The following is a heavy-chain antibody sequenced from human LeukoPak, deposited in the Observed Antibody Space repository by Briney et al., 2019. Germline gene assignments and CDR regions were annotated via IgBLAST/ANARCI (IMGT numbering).Heavy chain of an antibody. CDR1: GFTFSSYG. V-gene: IGHV3-33*01. CDR2: IWYDGSNK. Sequence: PGRSLRLSCAASGFTFSSYGMHWVRQAPGKGLEWVAVIWYDGSNKYYADSVKGRFTISRDNSKNTLYLQMNSLRAEDTGVYYCAREKTGYLDDYWGQGTLVTVYS. J-gene: IGHJ4*02. CDR3: AREKTGYLDDY. D-gene: IGHD3-9*01.